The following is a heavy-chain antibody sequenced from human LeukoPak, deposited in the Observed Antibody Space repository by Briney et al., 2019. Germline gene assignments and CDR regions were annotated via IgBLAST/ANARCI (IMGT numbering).Heavy chain of an antibody. CDR1: GFTFSSYA. D-gene: IGHD2-2*01. V-gene: IGHV3-30*04. Sequence: GGSLRLSCAASGFTFSSYAMHWVRQAPGKGLEWVAVISYDGSNKYYADSVKGRFTISRDNSKNTLYLQMNSLRAEDTAVYYCARDRCSSTSCYFAYRGQGTLVTVSS. J-gene: IGHJ4*02. CDR2: ISYDGSNK. CDR3: ARDRCSSTSCYFAY.